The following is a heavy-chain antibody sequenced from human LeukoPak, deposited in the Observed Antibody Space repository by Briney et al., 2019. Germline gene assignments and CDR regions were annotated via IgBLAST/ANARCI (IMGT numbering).Heavy chain of an antibody. CDR2: IWYDGSNK. CDR1: GFTFTTYG. V-gene: IGHV3-33*08. J-gene: IGHJ4*02. CDR3: ARDRKLVGARGGFDY. Sequence: GGSLRLSCAASGFTFTTYGMHWVRQAPGKGLEWVAVIWYDGSNKYYADSVKGRFTISRDNSKNTLYLQMNSLRAEDTAVYYCARDRKLVGARGGFDYWGQGILVTVSS. D-gene: IGHD1-26*01.